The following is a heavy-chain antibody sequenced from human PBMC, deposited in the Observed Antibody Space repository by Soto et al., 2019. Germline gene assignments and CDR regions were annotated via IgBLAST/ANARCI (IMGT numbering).Heavy chain of an antibody. CDR3: TRGSYDFWSGYRNWFDP. Sequence: GASVKVSFKASGYTFTCYYMHWVLQAPGQGLEWMGWINPNSGGTNYAQKFQGWVTMTKNTAYLQMNSLKTEDTAVYYCTRGSYDFWSGYRNWFDPWGQGTLVTVSS. D-gene: IGHD3-3*01. CDR2: INPNSGGT. J-gene: IGHJ5*02. V-gene: IGHV1-2*04. CDR1: GYTFTCYY.